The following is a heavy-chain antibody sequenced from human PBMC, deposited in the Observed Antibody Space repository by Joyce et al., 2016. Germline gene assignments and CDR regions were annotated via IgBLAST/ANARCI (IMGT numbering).Heavy chain of an antibody. Sequence: EVYLVESGGGLVQPGGSLRLSCAASGFSFRYFWLDWVRQAPGKGLEWVAQINEDGSEKNYMDSLRGRFTMSRDNAKNSVDLQINSLRVEDTAVYYCTRGSGTGWFDPWGQGTLVTVSS. CDR2: INEDGSEK. CDR3: TRGSGTGWFDP. CDR1: GFSFRYFW. J-gene: IGHJ5*02. V-gene: IGHV3-7*03. D-gene: IGHD6-13*01.